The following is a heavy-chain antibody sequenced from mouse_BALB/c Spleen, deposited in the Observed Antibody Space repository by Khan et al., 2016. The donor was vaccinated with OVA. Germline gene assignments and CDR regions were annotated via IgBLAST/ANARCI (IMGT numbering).Heavy chain of an antibody. J-gene: IGHJ3*01. V-gene: IGHV14-1*02. Sequence: VQLKESGAELVRPGALVKLSCKASGFHIKDYYMHWVKQRPEQGLVWIGRIDPENGDTIYDQKFQGKASITSDTSSNTAYLQLSSLTSEDTAVYYCARDGYSPWFAYWGQGTLVTVSA. CDR1: GFHIKDYY. CDR3: ARDGYSPWFAY. D-gene: IGHD2-3*01. CDR2: IDPENGDT.